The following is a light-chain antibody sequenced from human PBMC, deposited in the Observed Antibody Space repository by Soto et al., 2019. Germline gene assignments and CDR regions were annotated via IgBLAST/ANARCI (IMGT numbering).Light chain of an antibody. CDR3: QQYGSSSWT. CDR1: QSVSGSF. Sequence: ELVLTQSPGTLSLSPGERATLSCRASQSVSGSFLAWYQQKPGQAPRLLIYGASSRAPGIPDRFSGSGSGTDFTLTISRLEPEDFAVFYCQQYGSSSWTFGQGTKVEIK. J-gene: IGKJ1*01. V-gene: IGKV3-20*01. CDR2: GAS.